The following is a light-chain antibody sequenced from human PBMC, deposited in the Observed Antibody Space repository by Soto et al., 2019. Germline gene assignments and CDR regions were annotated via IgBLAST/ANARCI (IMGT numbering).Light chain of an antibody. CDR2: GAA. CDR1: QDISSW. V-gene: IGKV1-12*02. Sequence: DIQMTQSPSSVPASVGDRVTITCRASQDISSWLVWYQQKPGKAPNLLIYGAASLQSGVPSRFSGSGSRTDFTLTISSLQPEDFATYYCQQANSFPWTFGQGTKVEMK. J-gene: IGKJ1*01. CDR3: QQANSFPWT.